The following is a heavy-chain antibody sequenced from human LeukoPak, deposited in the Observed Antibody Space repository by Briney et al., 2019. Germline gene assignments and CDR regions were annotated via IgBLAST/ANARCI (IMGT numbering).Heavy chain of an antibody. V-gene: IGHV4-31*03. Sequence: PSQTLSLTCTVSGGSISSGGYYWSWIRQHPGKGLEWIGYIYYSGSTYYNPSLKSRVTISVDTSKNQFSLKLSPGTAPETAVYSCAREGYSVAFNIWGQGTMVTVSS. D-gene: IGHD5/OR15-5a*01. CDR1: GGSISSGGYY. J-gene: IGHJ3*02. CDR2: IYYSGST. CDR3: AREGYSVAFNI.